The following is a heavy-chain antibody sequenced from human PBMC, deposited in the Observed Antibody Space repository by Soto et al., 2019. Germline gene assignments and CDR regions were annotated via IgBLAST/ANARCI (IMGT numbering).Heavy chain of an antibody. V-gene: IGHV3-23*01. CDR2: ISGSGVST. Sequence: GGSLRLSCAASGFTFSSYAMSWVRQAPGKVLLCVSAISGSGVSTYYADSVNGRFTISRDNSKNTLYLQMNSLRAEDTAVYYCAKDRLGGSGWYYYFDYWGQGTLVTVSS. D-gene: IGHD6-19*01. J-gene: IGHJ4*02. CDR3: AKDRLGGSGWYYYFDY. CDR1: GFTFSSYA.